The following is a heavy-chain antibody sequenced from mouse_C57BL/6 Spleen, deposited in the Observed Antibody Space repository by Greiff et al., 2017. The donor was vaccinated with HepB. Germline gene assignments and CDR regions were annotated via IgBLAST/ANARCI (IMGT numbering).Heavy chain of an antibody. CDR3: ARRGMVKAWFAY. CDR1: GYTFTDYN. V-gene: IGHV1-18*01. CDR2: INPNNGGT. D-gene: IGHD2-3*01. Sequence: EVKVVESGPELVKPGASVKIPCKASGYTFTDYNMDWVKQSHGKSLEWIGDINPNNGGTIYNQKFKGKATLTVDKSSSTAYMELRSLTSEDTAVYYCARRGMVKAWFAYWGQGTLVTVSA. J-gene: IGHJ3*01.